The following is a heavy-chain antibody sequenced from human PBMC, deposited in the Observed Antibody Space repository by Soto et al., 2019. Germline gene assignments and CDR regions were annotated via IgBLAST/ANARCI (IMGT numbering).Heavy chain of an antibody. V-gene: IGHV1-8*01. Sequence: QVQLVQSGAEMKKPGASVKVSCKASGYTFTSQDINWMRQTTGQGLEWMGWMNPNSGHTNYAQKFQGRVTMTSDTSTSTASIELTNLRSEDPAIYYCASDMSTNWGQGTLVTVSS. J-gene: IGHJ1*01. CDR1: GYTFTSQD. CDR3: ASDMSTN. D-gene: IGHD2-2*01. CDR2: MNPNSGHT.